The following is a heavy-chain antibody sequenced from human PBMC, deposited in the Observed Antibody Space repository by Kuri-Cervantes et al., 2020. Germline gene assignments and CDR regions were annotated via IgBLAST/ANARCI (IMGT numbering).Heavy chain of an antibody. CDR2: IFHSGKT. J-gene: IGHJ4*02. CDR3: ARQEYYYDTRGYYKGPLLDY. CDR1: GYSISSGYY. Sequence: SETLSLTCAVSGYSISSGYYWGWIRQPPGKGLEWIGNIFHSGKTYYNPSLKSRVTISVDKSNNQFSLRLNSVTAADTAVYYCARQEYYYDTRGYYKGPLLDYWGQGTLVTVSS. D-gene: IGHD3-22*01. V-gene: IGHV4-38-2*01.